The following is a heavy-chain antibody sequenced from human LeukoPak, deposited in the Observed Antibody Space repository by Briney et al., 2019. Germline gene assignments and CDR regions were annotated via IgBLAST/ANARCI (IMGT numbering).Heavy chain of an antibody. J-gene: IGHJ4*02. CDR1: GFTFSSYW. Sequence: GGSLRLSCAASGFTFSSYWMSWVRQAPGKGLEWVANIKQDGSEKYYVDSVKGRFTISRDNAKNTLYLQMNSLRAEDTAVYYCARGVRQLWPYIDYWGQGTLVTVSS. CDR3: ARGVRQLWPYIDY. CDR2: IKQDGSEK. D-gene: IGHD5-18*01. V-gene: IGHV3-7*01.